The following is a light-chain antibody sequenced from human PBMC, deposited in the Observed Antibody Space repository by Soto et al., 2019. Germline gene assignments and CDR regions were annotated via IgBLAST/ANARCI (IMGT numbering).Light chain of an antibody. CDR2: GAS. CDR1: QSVSSN. J-gene: IGKJ5*01. V-gene: IGKV3-15*01. CDR3: QQYETWPH. Sequence: EIVMTQSPATLSVSPGERATLSCRASQSVSSNLAWYQQKPGQAPRLLIYGASTRATGIPARFSGSGSGTEFTLTISILQSEDFAVYYCQQYETWPHFGQGTRLEIK.